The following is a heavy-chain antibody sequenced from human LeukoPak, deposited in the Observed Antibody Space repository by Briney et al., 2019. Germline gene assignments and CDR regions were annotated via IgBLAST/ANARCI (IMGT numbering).Heavy chain of an antibody. CDR2: ISGSGGST. CDR1: GFIVSSNY. CDR3: AREGRITMVRGLIIGAMDV. V-gene: IGHV3-23*01. Sequence: GGSLRLSCAASGFIVSSNYMSWVRQAPGKGLEWVSAISGSGGSTYYADSVKGRFTISRDNSKNTLYLQMNSLRAEDTALYYCAREGRITMVRGLIIGAMDVWGKGTTVTVSS. J-gene: IGHJ6*03. D-gene: IGHD3-10*01.